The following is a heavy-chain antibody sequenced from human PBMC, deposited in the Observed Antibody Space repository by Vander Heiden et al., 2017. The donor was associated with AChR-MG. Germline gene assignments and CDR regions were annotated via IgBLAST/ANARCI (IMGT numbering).Heavy chain of an antibody. D-gene: IGHD3-22*01. CDR3: ARHYYDSSGSTAGFDY. CDR2: ISGSGGRS. CDR1: GFTLTYLG. J-gene: IGHJ4*02. V-gene: IGHV3-23*01. Sequence: EVQLLESGGGLVQPGGSLRLSCAASGFTLTYLGMSWVRQAPGKGLEWVSAISGSGGRSYYADSVMGRFTTSRDNSKNTLYLQMNSLRVEDTAVYYCARHYYDSSGSTAGFDYWGQGTLVTVSS.